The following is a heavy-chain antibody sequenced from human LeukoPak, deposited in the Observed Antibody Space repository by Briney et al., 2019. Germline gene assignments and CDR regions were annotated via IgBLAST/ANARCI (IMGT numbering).Heavy chain of an antibody. CDR2: ISWNSGGM. D-gene: IGHD1-26*01. CDR1: GFTFDDYA. V-gene: IGHV3-9*01. Sequence: GRSLRLSCAASGFTFDDYAMHWVRQAPGKGLEWVSGISWNSGGMGYADSVKGRFTISRDNANNSLYLQMNSLRAEDTALYYCAKAVGYSGSREYYFDYWGQGTLVTVSS. J-gene: IGHJ4*02. CDR3: AKAVGYSGSREYYFDY.